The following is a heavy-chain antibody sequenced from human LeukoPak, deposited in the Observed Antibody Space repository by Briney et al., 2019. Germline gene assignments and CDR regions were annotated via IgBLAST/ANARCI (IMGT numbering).Heavy chain of an antibody. CDR3: ASFTPYSSGWYGGAFDI. CDR2: INHSGST. CDR1: GGSFSGYY. Sequence: SETLSLTCAVYGGSFSGYYWSWIRQPPGKGLEWIGEINHSGSTNYNPSLKSRVTISVDTSKNQFSLKLSSVTAADTAVYYCASFTPYSSGWYGGAFDIWGQGTMVTVSS. D-gene: IGHD6-19*01. J-gene: IGHJ3*02. V-gene: IGHV4-34*01.